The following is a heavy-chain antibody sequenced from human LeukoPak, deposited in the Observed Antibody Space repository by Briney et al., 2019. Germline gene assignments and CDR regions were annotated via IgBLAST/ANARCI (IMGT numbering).Heavy chain of an antibody. CDR3: ARDLRRHVYNRDWYFDF. V-gene: IGHV1-46*01. CDR2: INPSGGST. J-gene: IGHJ2*01. Sequence: GASVTVSCKASGYTFISHNMHWVRQAPRHGLEWMGMINPSGGSTTYAQKFQGRVTMTRDTSTSTVYMELSSLRSEDTAVYFCARDLRRHVYNRDWYFDFWGRGTLVTVFS. CDR1: GYTFISHN. D-gene: IGHD5-24*01.